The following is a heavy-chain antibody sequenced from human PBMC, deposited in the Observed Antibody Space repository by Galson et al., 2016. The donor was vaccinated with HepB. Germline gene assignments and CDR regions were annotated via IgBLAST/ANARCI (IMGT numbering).Heavy chain of an antibody. CDR3: TKHEVRTHDY. CDR2: IHLAGRDI. D-gene: IGHD3-22*01. V-gene: IGHV3-23*01. CDR1: GFTFSKYA. J-gene: IGHJ4*02. Sequence: SLRLSCAASGFTFSKYALSWVRQAPGKGLEWISAIHLAGRDIYYSDSVRGRFTISRDDSNNMLYLQMDNLRHEDTAVYYCTKHEVRTHDYWGQGTLVTVSS.